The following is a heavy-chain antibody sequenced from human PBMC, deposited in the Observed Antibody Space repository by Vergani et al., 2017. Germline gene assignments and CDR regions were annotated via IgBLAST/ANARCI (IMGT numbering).Heavy chain of an antibody. Sequence: VQLVESGGGVVQPGRSLRLSCAASGFSFSSFGFHWVRQAPGKGLEWVSSVSGSSATPYYADSVKGRFIISRDNSKNTLHLQMNSLRADDTAVYYCTKGSLGYTVYFFYYWGQGTLATVSS. CDR3: TKGSLGYTVYFFYY. V-gene: IGHV3-23*04. J-gene: IGHJ4*02. CDR2: VSGSSATP. CDR1: GFSFSSFG. D-gene: IGHD5/OR15-5a*01.